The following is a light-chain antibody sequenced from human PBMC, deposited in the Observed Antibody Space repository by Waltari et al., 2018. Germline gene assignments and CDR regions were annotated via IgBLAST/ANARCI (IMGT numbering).Light chain of an antibody. CDR1: SSDVGSYHL. CDR3: CSYAGSSTFA. J-gene: IGLJ2*01. CDR2: EGS. V-gene: IGLV2-23*03. Sequence: QSALTQPASVSGSPGQSITISCTGTSSDVGSYHLVSWYQQHPGKAPKLMIYEGSKRPSGVSNRFSGSKSGNTASLTISGLQAEDEADYYCCSYAGSSTFAFGGGTKLTVL.